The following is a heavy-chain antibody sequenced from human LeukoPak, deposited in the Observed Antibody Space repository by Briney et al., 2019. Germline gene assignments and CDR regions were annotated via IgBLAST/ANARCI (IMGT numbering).Heavy chain of an antibody. CDR3: ARGGYYYLDV. CDR1: GGSISDYS. CDR2: IYYSGSA. Sequence: SETLSLTCTVSGGSISDYSWSWIRQPPGKGLEWIGNIYYSGSANHNPSLKSRVTISRDTSKNQFSLKLTSVTTADTAVYYCARGGYYYLDVWGKGTTVTVSS. J-gene: IGHJ6*03. V-gene: IGHV4-59*01.